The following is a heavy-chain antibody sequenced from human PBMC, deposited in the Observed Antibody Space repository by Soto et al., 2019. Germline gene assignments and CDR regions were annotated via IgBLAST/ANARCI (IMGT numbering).Heavy chain of an antibody. Sequence: QATGQGLEWMGGFDPENGETNYAQKFQGRVTITRDTSASTAYMELSSLRSEDTAVYYCARDLAPDIWGQGTLVTVSS. CDR3: ARDLAPDI. J-gene: IGHJ4*02. CDR2: FDPENGET. V-gene: IGHV1-3*01.